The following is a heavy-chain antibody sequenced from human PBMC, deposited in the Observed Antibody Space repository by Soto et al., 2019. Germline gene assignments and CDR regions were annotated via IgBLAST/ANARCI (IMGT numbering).Heavy chain of an antibody. CDR1: GYTFTGYY. J-gene: IGHJ6*02. Sequence: ASVKVSCKASGYTFTGYYMHWVRQAPGQGLEWMGWINPNSGGTNYAQKFQGWVTMTRDTSISTAYMELSRLRSDDTAVYYWARGGGLRFLEWQHYYYGMDVWGQGTTVTVSS. CDR3: ARGGGLRFLEWQHYYYGMDV. D-gene: IGHD3-3*01. V-gene: IGHV1-2*04. CDR2: INPNSGGT.